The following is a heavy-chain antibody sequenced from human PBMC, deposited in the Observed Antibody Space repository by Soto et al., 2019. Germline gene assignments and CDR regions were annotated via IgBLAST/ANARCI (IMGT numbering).Heavy chain of an antibody. CDR3: AKDVSSRRGFDP. D-gene: IGHD3-16*01. J-gene: IGHJ5*02. Sequence: QVQLQESGPGLVKPSETLSLTCAVSGASIRSYHWSWIRQPAGKGLEWIGRMQHTGNTNYNPSLKSRVTMSVDTSKNQISLKMTSVTAADTAVYFGAKDVSSRRGFDPWGQGILVIVSS. CDR2: MQHTGNT. CDR1: GASIRSYH. V-gene: IGHV4-4*07.